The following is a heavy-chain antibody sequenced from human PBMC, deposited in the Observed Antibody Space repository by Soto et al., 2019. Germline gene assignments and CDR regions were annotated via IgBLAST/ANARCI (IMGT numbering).Heavy chain of an antibody. V-gene: IGHV3-7*03. CDR1: GFTFISSF. CDR2: INQDGGGT. J-gene: IGHJ4*02. D-gene: IGHD6-19*01. CDR3: ARYFRGSGRYFFDY. Sequence: GVLRLSCVASGFTFISSFMGWVGQAPGKGLEWVANINQDGGGTYYVDSVEGRFTISRDNAKDSLYLQMNSLRGEDTAVYYCARYFRGSGRYFFDYWGQGTLVTVSS.